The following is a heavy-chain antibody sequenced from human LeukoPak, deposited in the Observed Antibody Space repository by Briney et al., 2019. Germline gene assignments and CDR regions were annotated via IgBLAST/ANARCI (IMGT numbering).Heavy chain of an antibody. D-gene: IGHD2/OR15-2a*01. CDR2: INGNGDKT. CDR1: GFTFSGFS. J-gene: IGHJ5*02. Sequence: GGSLRLSCAASGFTFSGFSMHWIRQAPGRGLEYVSAINGNGDKTFYTDSVRGRFTIFRDNSKNTLFLQMGSLRGEDTALYFCARIGMENFYDLWGQGTLVAVSS. CDR3: ARIGMENFYDL. V-gene: IGHV3-64*02.